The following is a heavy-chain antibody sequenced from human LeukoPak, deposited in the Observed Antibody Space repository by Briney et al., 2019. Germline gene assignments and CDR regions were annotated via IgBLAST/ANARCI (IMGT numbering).Heavy chain of an antibody. V-gene: IGHV3-53*01. D-gene: IGHD6-6*01. Sequence: QPGGSLRLSCAASGFTVSSNYMSWVRQAPGKGLEWVSVIYSGGSTYCADSVKGRFTISRDNSKNTLYLQMNSLRAEDTAVYYCARMRYSSSLPYDAFDIWGQGTMVTVSS. CDR3: ARMRYSSSLPYDAFDI. CDR1: GFTVSSNY. J-gene: IGHJ3*02. CDR2: IYSGGST.